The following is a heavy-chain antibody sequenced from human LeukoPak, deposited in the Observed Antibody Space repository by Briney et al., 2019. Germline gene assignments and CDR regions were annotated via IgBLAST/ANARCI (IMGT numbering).Heavy chain of an antibody. V-gene: IGHV5-51*01. CDR1: GYSFTSYW. CDR2: IYPGDSDT. CDR3: ARLPLNRGSYPPYDYYMDV. J-gene: IGHJ6*03. D-gene: IGHD1-26*01. Sequence: GESLKISCKGSGYSFTSYWIGWVCQMPGKGLEWMGIIYPGDSDTRYSPSFQGQVTISADKSISTAYLQWSSLKASDTAMYYCARLPLNRGSYPPYDYYMDVWGKGTTVTVSS.